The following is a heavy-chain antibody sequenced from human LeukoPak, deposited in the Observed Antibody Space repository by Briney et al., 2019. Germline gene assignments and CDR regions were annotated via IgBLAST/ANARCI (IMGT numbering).Heavy chain of an antibody. CDR2: IGIAGDT. J-gene: IGHJ4*02. Sequence: PGGSLRLSCAASGFTFSSYDMHWVRQVTGKRLEWVSAIGIAGDTYYLDSVRGRFTISRGNAKNSLYLQMNSLRAGDTAVYYYARGGDRDYWGQGTLVTVSS. V-gene: IGHV3-13*04. CDR1: GFTFSSYD. CDR3: ARGGDRDY.